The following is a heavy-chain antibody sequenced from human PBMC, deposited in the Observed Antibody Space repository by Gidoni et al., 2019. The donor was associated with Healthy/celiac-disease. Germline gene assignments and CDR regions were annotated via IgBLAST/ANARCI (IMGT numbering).Heavy chain of an antibody. CDR1: GCSFTSYW. D-gene: IGHD3-10*01. CDR2: IYPGDSDT. Sequence: EVQLVQSGAEVTKPGVSLKISCKGSGCSFTSYWIGWVRQTPGKGLEWMGVIYPGDSDTRYSPSFQGQVTISADKSISTAYLQWGSLKASDTAMYYCGVGFGESEGAFDIWGQGTMVTVSS. V-gene: IGHV5-51*03. CDR3: GVGFGESEGAFDI. J-gene: IGHJ3*02.